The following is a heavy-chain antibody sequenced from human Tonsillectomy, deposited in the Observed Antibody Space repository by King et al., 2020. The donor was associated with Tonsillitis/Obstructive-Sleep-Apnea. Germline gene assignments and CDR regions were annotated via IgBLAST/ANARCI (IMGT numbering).Heavy chain of an antibody. Sequence: VQLVESGGGLVKPGGSLRLSCAASGFTFSSYSMNWVRQAPGKGLEWVSSISSSSSYLYYADSVKGRFTISRDNAKNSLYLQMNSLRAEDTAVYYWAASDFWSGYFNWGQGTLVTVSS. CDR1: GFTFSSYS. J-gene: IGHJ4*02. D-gene: IGHD3-3*01. V-gene: IGHV3-21*01. CDR2: ISSSSSYL. CDR3: AASDFWSGYFN.